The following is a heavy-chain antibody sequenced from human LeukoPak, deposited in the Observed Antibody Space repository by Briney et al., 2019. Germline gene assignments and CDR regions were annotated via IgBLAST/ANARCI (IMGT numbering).Heavy chain of an antibody. CDR2: INSDGTTT. D-gene: IGHD3-10*01. Sequence: GVAVRLSCAASGFTFSSYWMFWVRQAPGKGLVWVSRINSDGTTTNYADSVKGRFTISRDNAKNTLYLQMNSLRAEDTAVYYCATYYVSGSYSTWGQGTLVT. CDR3: ATYYVSGSYST. V-gene: IGHV3-74*01. J-gene: IGHJ4*02. CDR1: GFTFSSYW.